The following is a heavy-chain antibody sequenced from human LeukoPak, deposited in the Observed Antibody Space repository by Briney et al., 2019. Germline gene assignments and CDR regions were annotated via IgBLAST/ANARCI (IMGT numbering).Heavy chain of an antibody. J-gene: IGHJ3*02. CDR2: ISSSSSTI. Sequence: GGSLRLSCAASGFTFSSYSMNWVRQAPGKGLEWVSYISSSSSTIYYADSVKGRFTISRDNAKNSLYLQMNSLRAEDTAVYYCARDPSRYCSSTSCSEAFDIWGQGTMVTVSS. CDR1: GFTFSSYS. V-gene: IGHV3-48*01. D-gene: IGHD2-2*01. CDR3: ARDPSRYCSSTSCSEAFDI.